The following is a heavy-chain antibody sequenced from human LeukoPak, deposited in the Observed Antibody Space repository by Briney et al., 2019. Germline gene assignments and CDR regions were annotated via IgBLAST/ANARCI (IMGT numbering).Heavy chain of an antibody. Sequence: GGSLRISCIVSSFTFKTFAMSWVRQAPGKGLEWVAGISGSGDTTYYAESVKGRFTISRDNSKNMLYLQMRSLRAEDTAIYYCAKDYSSSFWGQGTLVTVSS. CDR1: SFTFKTFA. V-gene: IGHV3-23*01. CDR3: AKDYSSSF. J-gene: IGHJ4*02. CDR2: ISGSGDTT. D-gene: IGHD6-19*01.